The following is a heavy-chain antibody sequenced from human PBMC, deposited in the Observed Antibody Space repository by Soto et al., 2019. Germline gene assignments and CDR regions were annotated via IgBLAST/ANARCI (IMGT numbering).Heavy chain of an antibody. CDR2: NRNKANSFAS. CDR1: GFTFSGSA. V-gene: IGHV3-73*01. J-gene: IGHJ6*02. CDR3: TRVRYYYGSGSLVTSPLYYYYGMDV. Sequence: PGGSLRLSCAASGFTFSGSAMHWVRQASGKELEWIGRNRNKANSFASAFAASVKGRFTISRDDSKNTAYLQMNSLKTEDTAVYYCTRVRYYYGSGSLVTSPLYYYYGMDVWGQGTTVTVSS. D-gene: IGHD3-10*01.